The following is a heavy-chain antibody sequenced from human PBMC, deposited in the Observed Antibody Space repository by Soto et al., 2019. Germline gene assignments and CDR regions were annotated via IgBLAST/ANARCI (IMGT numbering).Heavy chain of an antibody. CDR2: ISGSGGST. J-gene: IGHJ4*02. Sequence: GGSLRLSCAASGFTFSSYAMSWVRQAPGKGLEWVSAISGSGGSTYYADSVKGRFTISRDNSKNTLYLQMNSLRAEDTAVYYCAKGGMIVVVPAAMWFDYWGQGTLVTVSS. CDR3: AKGGMIVVVPAAMWFDY. D-gene: IGHD2-2*01. CDR1: GFTFSSYA. V-gene: IGHV3-23*01.